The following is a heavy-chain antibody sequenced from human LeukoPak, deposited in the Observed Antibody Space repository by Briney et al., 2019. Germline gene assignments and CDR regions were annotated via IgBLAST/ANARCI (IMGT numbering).Heavy chain of an antibody. J-gene: IGHJ6*02. Sequence: KPGGSLRLSCAASGFTFSSYAMSWVRQAPGKGLEWVSAISGSGGSTYYADSVKGRFTISRDNSKNTLYLQMNSLRAEDTAVYYCAKTGSSWDSNTGYYYYGMDVWGQGTTVTVSS. D-gene: IGHD6-13*01. CDR2: ISGSGGST. CDR3: AKTGSSWDSNTGYYYYGMDV. CDR1: GFTFSSYA. V-gene: IGHV3-23*01.